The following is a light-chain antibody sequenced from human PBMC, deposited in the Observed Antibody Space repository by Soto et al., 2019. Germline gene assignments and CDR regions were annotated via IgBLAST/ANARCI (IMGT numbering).Light chain of an antibody. CDR2: RNN. CDR1: SSNIGSNY. J-gene: IGLJ2*01. CDR3: AAWDERLSGRDVV. V-gene: IGLV1-47*01. Sequence: QTVVTQPPSASGTPGQRVTISCSGSSSNIGSNYVYWYQQLPGTAPKLLIYRNNQRPSGVPDRFSGSKSGTSASLAISGLRSEDEADYYCAAWDERLSGRDVVFGGGTQLTVL.